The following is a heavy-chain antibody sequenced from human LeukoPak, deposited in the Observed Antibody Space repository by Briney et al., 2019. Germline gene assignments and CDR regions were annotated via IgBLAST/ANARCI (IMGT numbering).Heavy chain of an antibody. J-gene: IGHJ4*02. CDR3: ARWGRFDGRGNFVADY. CDR2: IYYTETF. Sequence: SETLSLTCTVSDGSIRNYYWNWFRQPPGKGLEWIGHIYYTETFHYHPSLESRVSISIDTSKNQFSLKLRSVTTVDTAVYYCARWGRFDGRGNFVADYWGQGTLVTVSS. CDR1: DGSIRNYY. D-gene: IGHD3-22*01. V-gene: IGHV4-59*01.